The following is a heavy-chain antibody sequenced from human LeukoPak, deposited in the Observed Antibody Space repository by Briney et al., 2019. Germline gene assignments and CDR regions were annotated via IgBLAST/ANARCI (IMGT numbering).Heavy chain of an antibody. Sequence: PGGSLRLSCAASGFTFSSYAMHWVRQAPGKGLEWVAVISYDGSNKYYADSVKGRFTISRDNSKNTLYLQMNSLRAEDTAVYYCARINWGNYFDYWGQGTLVTVSS. CDR1: GFTFSSYA. CDR2: ISYDGSNK. CDR3: ARINWGNYFDY. V-gene: IGHV3-30-3*01. J-gene: IGHJ4*02. D-gene: IGHD7-27*01.